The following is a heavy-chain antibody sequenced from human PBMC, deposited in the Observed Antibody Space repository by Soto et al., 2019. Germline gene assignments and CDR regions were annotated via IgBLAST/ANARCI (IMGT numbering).Heavy chain of an antibody. V-gene: IGHV3-74*01. CDR3: ARGGDDSTYFYINV. CDR1: GFTFSNFW. CDR2: IRGNGKTT. Sequence: EVQLVESGGDLVQPGGSLRLSCAASGFTFSNFWMHWVRQVPGKGLVWVSGIRGNGKTTNYPDSVKGRFTISRDNAKNTLYVQMNSLRAEDTAVYYCARGGDDSTYFYINVWGKGTTVTVSS. J-gene: IGHJ6*03. D-gene: IGHD4-4*01.